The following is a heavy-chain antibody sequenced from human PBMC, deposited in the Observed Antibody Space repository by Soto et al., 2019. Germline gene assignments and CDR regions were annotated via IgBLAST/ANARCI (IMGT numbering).Heavy chain of an antibody. V-gene: IGHV4-39*01. CDR2: IFYSGNT. CDR3: ARQEQWLVLQWFDP. CDR1: GASISSSRYY. J-gene: IGHJ5*02. D-gene: IGHD6-19*01. Sequence: PSETLSLTCTVSGASISSSRYYWGWIRQPPGKGLEWIGSIFYSGNTYYNPSLKSRVTISVDTSKNQFSLKLRSVAATDTAVYYCARQEQWLVLQWFDPWGQGTLVTVSS.